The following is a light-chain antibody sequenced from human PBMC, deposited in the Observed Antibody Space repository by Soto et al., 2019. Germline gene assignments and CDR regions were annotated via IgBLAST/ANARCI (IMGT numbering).Light chain of an antibody. CDR2: DAS. Sequence: EIVMTQSPATLSVSPGERATLSCRASQSVSSNLAWYQQKPGQSPRLLIYDASTRATGIPARFSGSGSGTEFTLTISPLQSEDFAVYYCQQYNKWPPLTFGGGTKVEIK. V-gene: IGKV3-15*01. CDR3: QQYNKWPPLT. CDR1: QSVSSN. J-gene: IGKJ4*01.